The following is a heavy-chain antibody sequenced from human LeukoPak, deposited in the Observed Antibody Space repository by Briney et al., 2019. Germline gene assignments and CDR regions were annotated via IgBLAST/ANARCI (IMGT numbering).Heavy chain of an antibody. J-gene: IGHJ4*02. CDR1: GGSISSYY. D-gene: IGHD6-19*01. V-gene: IGHV4-59*12. Sequence: PSETLSLTCTVSGGSISSYYWSWIRQPPGKGLEWIGYIYYSGSTNYNPSLKSRVTISVDTSKNQFSLKLSSVTAADTAVYYCARMYSSGWQDDYWGQGTLVTVSS. CDR2: IYYSGST. CDR3: ARMYSSGWQDDY.